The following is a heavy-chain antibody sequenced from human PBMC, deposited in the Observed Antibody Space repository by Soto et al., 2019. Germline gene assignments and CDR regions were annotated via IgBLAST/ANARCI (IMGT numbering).Heavy chain of an antibody. D-gene: IGHD3-10*01. V-gene: IGHV4-59*01. CDR2: IYYSGIT. Sequence: SVTLSLTGTVAGGSIISYYLIWFRQPPGKGLEWIGYIYYSGITNYNPSLKSRVTISVDTSKNQLSLKLSSVTAADTAVYYCARAEMRPPMTTGNTFNYWGQGTRVTVSS. CDR3: ARAEMRPPMTTGNTFNY. J-gene: IGHJ4*02. CDR1: GGSIISYY.